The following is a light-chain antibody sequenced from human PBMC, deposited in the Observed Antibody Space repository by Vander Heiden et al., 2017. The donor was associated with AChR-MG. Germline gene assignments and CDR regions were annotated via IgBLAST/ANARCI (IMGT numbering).Light chain of an antibody. V-gene: IGLV1-40*01. Sequence: QSVLTQPPSVSGAPGQRVPISCTGTSSNLGADYDVHWYQQFPGTAPKLLIYGNKNRPSGVPDRFSGSKSGTSASLAITGLQAEDEADYYCQSYDSSLSSWVFGGGSKLTVL. CDR2: GNK. CDR1: SSNLGADYD. CDR3: QSYDSSLSSWV. J-gene: IGLJ3*02.